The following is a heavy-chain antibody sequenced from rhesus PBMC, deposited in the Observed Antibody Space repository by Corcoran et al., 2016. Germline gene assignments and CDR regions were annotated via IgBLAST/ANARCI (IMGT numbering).Heavy chain of an antibody. D-gene: IGHD2-21*01. CDR3: ARDRCTGSGCYGTFDY. J-gene: IGHJ4*01. Sequence: QLQLQESGPGLVKPSETLSVTCAVSGGSISSSYWSWIRKAPGKGLEWIGYIYGSGSSTNYNPSLKCRVTLSVDTSKNQLSLKLSSVTTADTAVYYCARDRCTGSGCYGTFDYWGQGVLVTVSS. V-gene: IGHV4-169*02. CDR2: IYGSGSST. CDR1: GGSISSSY.